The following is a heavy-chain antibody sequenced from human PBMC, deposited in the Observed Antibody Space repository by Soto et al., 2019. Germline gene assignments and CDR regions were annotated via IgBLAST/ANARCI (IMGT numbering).Heavy chain of an antibody. J-gene: IGHJ4*01. CDR2: IYYSGST. V-gene: IGHV4-59*12. D-gene: IGHD2-8*02. CDR1: GGPISSYY. CDR3: ARDKITGLLDY. Sequence: SETLSLSCTVSGGPISSYYWSWIRQPPGKGLEWIGYIYYSGSTNYNPSLKSRVTISVDTSKNQFSLKLTSVTAADTAVYYCARDKITGLLDYWGHGTLVTVS.